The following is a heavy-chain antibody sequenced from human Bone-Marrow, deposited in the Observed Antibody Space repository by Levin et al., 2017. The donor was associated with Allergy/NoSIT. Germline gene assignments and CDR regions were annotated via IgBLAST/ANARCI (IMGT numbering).Heavy chain of an antibody. CDR1: GFTFSSYA. CDR3: EGRVAARPYYFDY. CDR2: ISGSGGST. V-gene: IGHV3-23*01. D-gene: IGHD6-6*01. Sequence: LSLTCAASGFTFSSYAMSWVRQAPGKGLEWVSAISGSGGSTYYADSVKGRFTISRDNSKNTLYLQMNSLRAEDTAVYYCEGRVAARPYYFDYWGQGTLVTVSS. J-gene: IGHJ4*02.